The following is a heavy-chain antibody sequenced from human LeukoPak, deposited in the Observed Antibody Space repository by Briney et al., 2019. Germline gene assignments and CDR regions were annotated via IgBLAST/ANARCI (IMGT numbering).Heavy chain of an antibody. CDR2: ISGSGGST. D-gene: IGHD3-3*01. CDR3: AKGYDFWSGYSLTYYFDY. J-gene: IGHJ4*02. CDR1: GFTFSSYA. Sequence: GGSLRLSCAASGFTFSSYAMSWVRQAPGKRLEWVSAISGSGGSTYYADSVKGRFTISRDNSKNTLYLQMNSLRAEDTAVYYCAKGYDFWSGYSLTYYFDYWGQGTLVTVSS. V-gene: IGHV3-23*01.